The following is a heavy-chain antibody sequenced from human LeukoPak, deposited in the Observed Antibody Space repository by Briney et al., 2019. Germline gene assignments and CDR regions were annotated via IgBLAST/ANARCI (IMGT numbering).Heavy chain of an antibody. Sequence: GASVKVSCKASGYTFTGYYMHWVRQAPGQGLEWMGWINPNSSGTNYAQKFQGRVTMTRDTSISTAYMEMTRLTSDDTAVYYCVGGWSTGFDYWGQGTLVTVS. J-gene: IGHJ4*02. CDR2: INPNSSGT. V-gene: IGHV1-2*02. D-gene: IGHD6-19*01. CDR1: GYTFTGYY. CDR3: VGGWSTGFDY.